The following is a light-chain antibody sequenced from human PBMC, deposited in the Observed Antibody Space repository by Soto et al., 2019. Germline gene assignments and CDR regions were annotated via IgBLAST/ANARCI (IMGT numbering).Light chain of an antibody. Sequence: QSALTQPASVSGSPGQSITISCTGTSSDVGGYNYVSWYQQHPGKAPKLMIYEVSNRPSGVSYRFSGSKSGNTASLTISGLQAEDEADYFCSSYTSTSTLHYVFGTGTKVTVL. CDR2: EVS. CDR3: SSYTSTSTLHYV. V-gene: IGLV2-14*01. CDR1: SSDVGGYNY. J-gene: IGLJ1*01.